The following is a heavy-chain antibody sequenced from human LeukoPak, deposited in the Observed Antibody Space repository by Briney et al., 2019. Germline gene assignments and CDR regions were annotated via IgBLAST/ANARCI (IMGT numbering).Heavy chain of an antibody. J-gene: IGHJ2*01. D-gene: IGHD3-10*01. Sequence: ASVMVSCRASGYTFTAHYIHWVRQAPGHGLEWMGWIDPNSGGTNYAQKFLGSVTMTGDTSINTAFMELSRLRSDDTAIYYCARGRGTTMVRGVITNYFDLWGRGSLVTVSS. CDR1: GYTFTAHY. V-gene: IGHV1-2*02. CDR3: ARGRGTTMVRGVITNYFDL. CDR2: IDPNSGGT.